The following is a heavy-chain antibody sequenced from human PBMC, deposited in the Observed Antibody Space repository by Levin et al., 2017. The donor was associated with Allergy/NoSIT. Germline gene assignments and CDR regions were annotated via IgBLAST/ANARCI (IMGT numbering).Heavy chain of an antibody. Sequence: GGSLRLSCAASGFTFSNAWMSWVRQAPGKGLEWVGRIKSKTDGGTTDYAAPVKGRFTISRDDSKNTLYLQMNSLKTEDTAVYYCTTINGEGRIFDWPHSGGRNAFDIWGQGTMVTVSS. CDR1: GFTFSNAW. D-gene: IGHD3-9*01. CDR3: TTINGEGRIFDWPHSGGRNAFDI. J-gene: IGHJ3*02. V-gene: IGHV3-15*01. CDR2: IKSKTDGGTT.